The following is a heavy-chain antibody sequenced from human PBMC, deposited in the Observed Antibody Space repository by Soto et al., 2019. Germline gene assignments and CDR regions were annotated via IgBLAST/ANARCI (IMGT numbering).Heavy chain of an antibody. V-gene: IGHV3-9*01. CDR2: ISWNSGSI. CDR3: AKDITACGDADDAFDI. D-gene: IGHD4-17*01. CDR1: GFTFDDYA. J-gene: IGHJ3*02. Sequence: EVQLVESGGGLVQPGRSLRLSCAASGFTFDDYAMHWVRQAPGKGLEWVSGISWNSGSIGYADSVKGRFAISRDNAKNSLYLQMNSLRAEDTALYYCAKDITACGDADDAFDIWGQGTMVTVSS.